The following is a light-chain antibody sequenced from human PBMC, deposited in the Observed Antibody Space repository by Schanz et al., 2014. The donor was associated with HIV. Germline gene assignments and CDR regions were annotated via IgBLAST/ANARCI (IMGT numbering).Light chain of an antibody. CDR2: AAS. CDR3: QQGQSFPYT. J-gene: IGKJ2*01. Sequence: AIPMTQSPSSLSASVGDRVTLTCRASQGIGNDLGWYQQKPGKAPKLLIYAASTLQSGVPSRFSGSGSGTDFTLTISSLQPEDFATYYCQQGQSFPYTFGQGTKLDIK. CDR1: QGIGND. V-gene: IGKV1-6*01.